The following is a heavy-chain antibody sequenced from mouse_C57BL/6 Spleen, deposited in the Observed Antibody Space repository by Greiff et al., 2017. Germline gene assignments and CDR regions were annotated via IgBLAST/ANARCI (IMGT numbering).Heavy chain of an antibody. V-gene: IGHV1-9*01. J-gene: IGHJ4*01. Sequence: VKLMESGAELMKPGASVKLSCKATGYKFTGYWIEWVKQRPGHGLEWLGEILPGSGSTNYNEKFKGKAIFTANTSSNTAYMQHSSLTTEDSAIYYCASWNGGAMDYWGQGTSDTGAS. CDR2: ILPGSGST. CDR1: GYKFTGYW. CDR3: ASWNGGAMDY.